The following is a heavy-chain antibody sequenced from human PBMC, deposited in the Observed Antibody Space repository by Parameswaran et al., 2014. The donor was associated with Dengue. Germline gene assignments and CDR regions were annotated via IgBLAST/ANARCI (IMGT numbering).Heavy chain of an antibody. CDR2: ISGSGGST. Sequence: SNARWIRQPPGKGLEWVSAISGSGGSTYYADSVKGRFTISRDNSKNTLYLQMNSLRAEDTAVYYCAKWGPEVGRNVSGPDRGYSYGFLYYGMDVWAKDTSPSPQ. V-gene: IGHV3-23*01. D-gene: IGHD5-18*01. CDR3: AKWGPEVGRNVSGPDRGYSYGFLYYGMDV. CDR1: SNA. J-gene: IGHJ6*04.